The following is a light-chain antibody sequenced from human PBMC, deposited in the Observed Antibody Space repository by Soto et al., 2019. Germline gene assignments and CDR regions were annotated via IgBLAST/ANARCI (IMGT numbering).Light chain of an antibody. CDR1: QSITDW. J-gene: IGKJ1*01. CDR2: RAS. CDR3: QQYNGT. Sequence: VQMAQSPSTLSASVGDRVTISCRASQSITDWLAWYQQKPGKAPKLLIYRASSLESGVPSRFSGSGYGAQFSLTISSLQPDDFATYYCQQYNGTFGQGTKV. V-gene: IGKV1-5*03.